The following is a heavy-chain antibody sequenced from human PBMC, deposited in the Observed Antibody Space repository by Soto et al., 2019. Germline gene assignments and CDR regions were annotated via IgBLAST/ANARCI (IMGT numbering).Heavy chain of an antibody. J-gene: IGHJ6*03. CDR3: ARDFVYQDCYYYMDV. CDR2: IYYSGST. V-gene: IGHV4-59*01. D-gene: IGHD2-2*01. Sequence: QVQLQESGPGLVKPSETLSLTCTVSGGSISSYYWSWIRQPPGKGLEWIGYIYYSGSTNYNPSLKSRVTISVDTSKNQFSLKLSSVTAADTAVYYCARDFVYQDCYYYMDVWGKGTTVTVSS. CDR1: GGSISSYY.